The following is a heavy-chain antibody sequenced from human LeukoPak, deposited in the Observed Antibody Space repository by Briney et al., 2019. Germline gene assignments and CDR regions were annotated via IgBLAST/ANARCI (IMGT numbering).Heavy chain of an antibody. CDR2: ISGSGGST. CDR3: AKGGARDIVVVPAAIRGYYYYYYMDV. J-gene: IGHJ6*03. Sequence: GGSLRLSCAASGFTFSSYAMSWVRQAPGKGLEWVSAISGSGGSTYYADSVKGRFTISRDNSKNTLYLQMNSLRAEDTAVYYCAKGGARDIVVVPAAIRGYYYYYYMDVWGKGTTVTVSS. CDR1: GFTFSSYA. D-gene: IGHD2-2*02. V-gene: IGHV3-23*01.